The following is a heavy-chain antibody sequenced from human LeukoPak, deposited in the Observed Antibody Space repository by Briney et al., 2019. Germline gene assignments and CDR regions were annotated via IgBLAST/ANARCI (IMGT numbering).Heavy chain of an antibody. CDR3: ARGEYCSGGSCNYYYYYMDV. CDR2: VYYSGNT. Sequence: PSETLSLTCTVSGGSISSSNYYWGWIRQPPGKGLECIGSVYYSGNTYYNPSLKSRVTISVDTSKNQFSLKLSSVTAADTAVYYCARGEYCSGGSCNYYYYYMDVWGKGTTVTISS. J-gene: IGHJ6*03. D-gene: IGHD2-15*01. V-gene: IGHV4-39*07. CDR1: GGSISSSNYY.